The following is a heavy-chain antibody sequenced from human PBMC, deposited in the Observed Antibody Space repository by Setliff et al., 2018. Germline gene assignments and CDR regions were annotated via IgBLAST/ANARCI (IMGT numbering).Heavy chain of an antibody. V-gene: IGHV1-2*02. D-gene: IGHD6-13*01. CDR1: GYTFTGYY. Sequence: ASVKVSCKASGYTFTGYYMHWVRQAPGQGLEWMGWINPNSGGTNYAQKFQGRVTMTRDTSISTAYMELSRLRSDDTAVYYCARDLIAAADLYYYYYYMDVWGKGTTVTV. CDR2: INPNSGGT. J-gene: IGHJ6*03. CDR3: ARDLIAAADLYYYYYYMDV.